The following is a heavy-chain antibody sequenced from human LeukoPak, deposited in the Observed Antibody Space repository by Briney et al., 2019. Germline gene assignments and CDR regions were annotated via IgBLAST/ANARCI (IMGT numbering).Heavy chain of an antibody. Sequence: GGSLRLSCAASGFTFSSYWMSWVRRAPGKGLEWVANIKQDGSEKYYVDSVKGRFTISRDNAKNSLYLQMNSLRAEDTAVYYCAREKEQWLDDAFDIWGQGTMVTVSS. V-gene: IGHV3-7*01. D-gene: IGHD6-19*01. CDR1: GFTFSSYW. CDR3: AREKEQWLDDAFDI. CDR2: IKQDGSEK. J-gene: IGHJ3*02.